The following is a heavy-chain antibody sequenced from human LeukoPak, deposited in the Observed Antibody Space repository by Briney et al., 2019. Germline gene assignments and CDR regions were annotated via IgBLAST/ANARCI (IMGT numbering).Heavy chain of an antibody. Sequence: GGSLRLSCAASGFTFSSYEMNWVRQAPGKGLEWVSYISSSGSTIYYADSVKGRFTISRDNAKNSLYLQMNSLRAEDTAVYYCARSIRCLLSSGCFDYWGQGTLVTVSS. V-gene: IGHV3-48*03. CDR3: ARSIRCLLSSGCFDY. CDR1: GFTFSSYE. CDR2: ISSSGSTI. J-gene: IGHJ4*02. D-gene: IGHD6-19*01.